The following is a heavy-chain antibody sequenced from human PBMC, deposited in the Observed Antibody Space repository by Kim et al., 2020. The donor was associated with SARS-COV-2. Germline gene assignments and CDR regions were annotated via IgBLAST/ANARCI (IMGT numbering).Heavy chain of an antibody. J-gene: IGHJ3*02. CDR1: GFTFGDYA. CDR3: AKLAVTKVDSFDI. CDR2: ISRNSGSI. V-gene: IGHV3-9*01. D-gene: IGHD2-21*02. Sequence: GGSLRLSCAASGFTFGDYAMHWVRQAPGKGLEWVSAISRNSGSIGYADSVKGRFTISRHNAENSLYLQMNSLGAEDTALYYCAKLAVTKVDSFDIWGQGTMVTVSS.